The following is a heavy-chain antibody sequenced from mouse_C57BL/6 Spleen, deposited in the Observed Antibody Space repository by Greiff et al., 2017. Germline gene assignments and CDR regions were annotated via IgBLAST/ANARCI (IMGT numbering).Heavy chain of an antibody. CDR3: ARAPYIITGAMDY. V-gene: IGHV1-78*01. D-gene: IGHD1-1*01. CDR1: GYTFTDHT. Sequence: VQLQQSDAELVKPGASVKISCKVSGYTFTDHTIHWMKQRPEQGLEWVGYIYPRDGSTKYNEKFKGKATLTADKSSSTAYMQLNSLTSEDSAVYFCARAPYIITGAMDYWGQGTSVTVSS. CDR2: IYPRDGST. J-gene: IGHJ4*01.